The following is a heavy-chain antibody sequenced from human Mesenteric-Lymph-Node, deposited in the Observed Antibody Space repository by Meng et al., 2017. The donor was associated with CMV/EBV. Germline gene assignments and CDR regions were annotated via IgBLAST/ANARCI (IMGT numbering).Heavy chain of an antibody. Sequence: GESLKISCAASGFTVSSNYMSWVRQAPGKGLEWVSVIYSGGSTYYADSVKGRFTISRDNSKNTLYLQMNSLRAEDTAVYYCAKARSRDYFDYWGQGTLVTVSS. J-gene: IGHJ4*02. CDR3: AKARSRDYFDY. CDR2: IYSGGST. CDR1: GFTVSSNY. V-gene: IGHV3-53*05. D-gene: IGHD1-14*01.